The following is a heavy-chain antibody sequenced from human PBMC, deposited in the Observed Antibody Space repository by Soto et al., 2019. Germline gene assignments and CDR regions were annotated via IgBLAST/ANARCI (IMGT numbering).Heavy chain of an antibody. V-gene: IGHV1-69*13. D-gene: IGHD2-15*01. CDR3: ARGTKYGYCSGGSCYSADY. CDR1: GYTFTGYY. Sequence: SVKVSCKASGYTFTGYYMHWVRQAPGQGLEWMGWINPIFGTANYAQKFQGRVTITADESTSTAYMELSSLRSEDTAVYYCARGTKYGYCSGGSCYSADYWGQGTLVTVSS. J-gene: IGHJ4*02. CDR2: INPIFGTA.